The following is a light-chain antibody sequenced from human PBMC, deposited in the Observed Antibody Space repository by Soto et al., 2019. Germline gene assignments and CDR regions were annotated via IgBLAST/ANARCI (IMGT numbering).Light chain of an antibody. J-gene: IGLJ1*01. Sequence: QSVLTQPASVSGSPGQSITISCTGTSSDVGSYNLVSWYQQHPGKAPKLMIYEDTKRPSGVSNRFSGSKSGNMASLTISGLQAEDEADYYCCSYAGSSTYVFGTGTKVTGL. CDR2: EDT. V-gene: IGLV2-23*01. CDR1: SSDVGSYNL. CDR3: CSYAGSSTYV.